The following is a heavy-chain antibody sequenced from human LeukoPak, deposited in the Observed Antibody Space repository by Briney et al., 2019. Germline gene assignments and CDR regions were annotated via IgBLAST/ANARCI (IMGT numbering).Heavy chain of an antibody. CDR2: IKSKTDGGTT. D-gene: IGHD6-13*01. V-gene: IGHV3-15*01. CDR1: GFTFSNAW. J-gene: IGHJ5*02. CDR3: TTDSSSSLYWFDP. Sequence: GGSLRLSCAASGFTFSNAWMSWVRQAPGKGLEWVGRIKSKTDGGTTDYAAPVKGRFTISRDDSKNTLYLQMNSLKTEDTAVYYCTTDSSSSLYWFDPWGQGTLVTVSS.